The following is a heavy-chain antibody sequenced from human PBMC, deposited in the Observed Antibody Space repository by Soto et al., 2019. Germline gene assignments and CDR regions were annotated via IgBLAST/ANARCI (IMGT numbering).Heavy chain of an antibody. Sequence: GGSLRLSCAASGFTFSSYSMNWVRQAPGKGLEWVSSISSSSSYIYYADSVKGRFTISRDNAKNSLYLQMNSLRAEDTAVYYCARDPTLRLGELSLFGYYYGMDVWGQGTTVTVSS. J-gene: IGHJ6*02. V-gene: IGHV3-21*01. CDR3: ARDPTLRLGELSLFGYYYGMDV. CDR1: GFTFSSYS. CDR2: ISSSSSYI. D-gene: IGHD3-16*02.